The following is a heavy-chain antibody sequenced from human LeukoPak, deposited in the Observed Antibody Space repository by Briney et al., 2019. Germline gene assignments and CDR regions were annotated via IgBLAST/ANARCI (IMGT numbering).Heavy chain of an antibody. CDR1: GFTFNSYS. Sequence: GGSLRLSCAASGFTFNSYSMNWVRQAPGKGLEWVSGISGSSSHTMDADSVRGRFTIPRDNTRNTLYLHMNSLRAEDTALYYCAKEHDYSNAAPEWGFDSWGQGTLVTVSS. J-gene: IGHJ4*02. D-gene: IGHD3-3*01. CDR2: ISGSSSHT. V-gene: IGHV3-21*04. CDR3: AKEHDYSNAAPEWGFDS.